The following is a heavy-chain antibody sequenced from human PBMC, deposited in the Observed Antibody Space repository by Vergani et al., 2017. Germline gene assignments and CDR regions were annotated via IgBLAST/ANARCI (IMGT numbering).Heavy chain of an antibody. Sequence: QVQLVQSGAEVKKPGSSVKVSCKASGGTFSSYAISWVRQAPGQGLEWMGGIIPIFGTANYAQKFQGRVTITADESTSTAYMELSSLRSEDTAVYYCASGGNYGDYAGNWFDHWGQGTLVTVSS. D-gene: IGHD4-17*01. CDR1: GGTFSSYA. CDR3: ASGGNYGDYAGNWFDH. V-gene: IGHV1-69*01. CDR2: IIPIFGTA. J-gene: IGHJ5*02.